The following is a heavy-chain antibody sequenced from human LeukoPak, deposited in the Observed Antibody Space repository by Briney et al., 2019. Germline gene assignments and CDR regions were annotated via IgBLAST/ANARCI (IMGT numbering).Heavy chain of an antibody. CDR1: GGSFSGYY. J-gene: IGHJ4*02. Sequence: PSETLSLTCAVYGGSFSGYYWSWLRQPPGQGLKWIGEINHSGSTNYNPSLTSRVTISVDTSKNQFSLKLSSVTAADTAVYYCARGGDCYNYMDFDYWGQGTLVTVSS. V-gene: IGHV4-34*01. CDR2: INHSGST. D-gene: IGHD5-24*01. CDR3: ARGGDCYNYMDFDY.